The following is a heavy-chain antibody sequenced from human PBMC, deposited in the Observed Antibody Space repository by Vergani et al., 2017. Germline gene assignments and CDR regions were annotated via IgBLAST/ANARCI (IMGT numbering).Heavy chain of an antibody. J-gene: IGHJ4*02. CDR3: ARDSNDYDIWTGYYTADYFDY. V-gene: IGHV1-69*18. Sequence: QVQLVQSGAEVKKPGSSVKVSCKASGGTFSSYAISWVRQAPGQGLEWMGRIIPIFGTANYAQKFQGRVTITADESTSTAYMELSSLRSEDTAVYYCARDSNDYDIWTGYYTADYFDYWGQGTLVTVSS. CDR2: IIPIFGTA. D-gene: IGHD3-9*01. CDR1: GGTFSSYA.